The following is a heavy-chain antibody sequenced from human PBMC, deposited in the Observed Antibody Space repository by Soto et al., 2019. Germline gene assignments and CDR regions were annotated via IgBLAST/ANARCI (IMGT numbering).Heavy chain of an antibody. CDR1: GASINNFAYY. V-gene: IGHV4-39*01. CDR3: ARRERYYGSPGWFDP. Sequence: SETLSLTCPVSGASINNFAYYWGWIRQPPGKGLEWIGTVYYNENTYYNPSLKSRVAISVDTAKNQFSLNLRSVTAADTAIYFCARRERYYGSPGWFDPWGQGTLVTVSS. CDR2: VYYNENT. D-gene: IGHD3-10*01. J-gene: IGHJ5*01.